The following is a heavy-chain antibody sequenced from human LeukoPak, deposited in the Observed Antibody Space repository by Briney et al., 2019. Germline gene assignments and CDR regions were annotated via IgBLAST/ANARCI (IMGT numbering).Heavy chain of an antibody. Sequence: ASVKVSCKALGYTFTDHYFHWLRQAPGQGIGWMGWIHPGRGDTNIAQKFQGRVSMTRDTSISTAYMELSRLTSDDTAVYYCATFTAPRNAFDLWGQGTMVTVSS. CDR2: IHPGRGDT. CDR1: GYTFTDHY. J-gene: IGHJ3*01. V-gene: IGHV1-2*02. CDR3: ATFTAPRNAFDL. D-gene: IGHD3-16*01.